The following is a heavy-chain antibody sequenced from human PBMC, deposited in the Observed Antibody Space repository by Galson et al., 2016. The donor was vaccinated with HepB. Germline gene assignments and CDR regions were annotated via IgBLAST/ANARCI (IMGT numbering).Heavy chain of an antibody. D-gene: IGHD1-7*01. J-gene: IGHJ5*02. V-gene: IGHV4-39*01. CDR2: THWTGTS. Sequence: SETLSLTCTVSDVSINSGSYFWGWIRQPPGKGLERIGSTHWTGTSYSQPTLQSRVTVSLDTPKNQFSLRLSSVTAADTAVYYCARQNYIHWFDTWGQGALVTVSS. CDR3: ARQNYIHWFDT. CDR1: DVSINSGSYF.